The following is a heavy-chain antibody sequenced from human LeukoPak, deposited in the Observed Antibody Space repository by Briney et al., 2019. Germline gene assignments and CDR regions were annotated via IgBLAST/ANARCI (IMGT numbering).Heavy chain of an antibody. J-gene: IGHJ5*02. CDR1: GFTFSSYA. CDR2: ISYDGSNK. V-gene: IGHV3-30-3*01. Sequence: PGGSLRPSCAASGFTFSSYAMHWVRQAPGKGLEWVAVISYDGSNKYYADSVKGRFTISRDNSKNTLYLQMNSLRAEDTAVYYCARDVAARPRWFAPWGQGTLVTVSS. CDR3: ARDVAARPRWFAP. D-gene: IGHD6-6*01.